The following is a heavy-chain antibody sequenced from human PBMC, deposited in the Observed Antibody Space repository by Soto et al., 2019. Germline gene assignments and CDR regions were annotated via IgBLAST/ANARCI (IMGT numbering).Heavy chain of an antibody. CDR3: ARHDYGGFGL. CDR2: IYYSGST. CDR1: GGSIIRSSYY. Sequence: PSETLSLTCTVSGGSIIRSSYYWGWIRQPPGKGLEWIGSIYYSGSTYYNPSLKSRVTISVDTSKNQFSLKLSSVTAADTAVYYCARHDYGGFGLWGQGTLVTVSS. D-gene: IGHD4-17*01. V-gene: IGHV4-39*01. J-gene: IGHJ4*02.